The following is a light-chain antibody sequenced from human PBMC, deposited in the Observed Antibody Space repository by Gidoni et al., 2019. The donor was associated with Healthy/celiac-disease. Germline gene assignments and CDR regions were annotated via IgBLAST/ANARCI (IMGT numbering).Light chain of an antibody. Sequence: PSSLSAAVGDRVTITCRASQSISSYLNWYQQKPGKAPKLLIYAASSLQSGVPSRFSGSGSGTDFTLTISSLQPEDFATYYCQQSYSTPLTFGGGTKVEIK. CDR1: QSISSY. CDR2: AAS. J-gene: IGKJ4*01. CDR3: QQSYSTPLT. V-gene: IGKV1-39*01.